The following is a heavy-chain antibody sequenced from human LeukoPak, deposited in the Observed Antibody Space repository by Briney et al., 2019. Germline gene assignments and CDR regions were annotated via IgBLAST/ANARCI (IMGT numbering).Heavy chain of an antibody. D-gene: IGHD3-22*01. CDR1: GFTFSNYW. CDR2: INSDGINT. V-gene: IGHV3-74*01. CDR3: ARDLGQYYDTSDNWFDP. J-gene: IGHJ5*02. Sequence: GRSLRLSCSASGFTFSNYWMHWVRQAPGKGLVWVSRINSDGINTSYADPVKGRFTISRDDAKNTLNLQMNSLRAEDTAVYYCARDLGQYYDTSDNWFDPWGQGTLVTVSS.